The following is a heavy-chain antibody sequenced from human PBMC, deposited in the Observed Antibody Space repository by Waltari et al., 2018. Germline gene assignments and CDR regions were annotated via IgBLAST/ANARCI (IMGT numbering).Heavy chain of an antibody. CDR2: IYYSGST. J-gene: IGHJ4*02. Sequence: QLQLQESGPGLVKPSETLSLTCTVSGGSISTISYYWVWISQPPGTGLECIGSIYYSGSTYDNPSLKSRVTISVDTSKNQFSLKLSSVTAADTAVYYCARHYEDIAVAGYFDDWGQGTLVTVSS. CDR1: GGSISTISYY. CDR3: ARHYEDIAVAGYFDD. D-gene: IGHD6-19*01. V-gene: IGHV4-39*01.